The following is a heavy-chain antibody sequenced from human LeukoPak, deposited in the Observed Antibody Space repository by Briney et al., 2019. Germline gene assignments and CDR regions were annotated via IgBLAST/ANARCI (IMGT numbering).Heavy chain of an antibody. CDR3: ARHDNPGLDYDFWSGYYSAGGFDP. D-gene: IGHD3-3*01. J-gene: IGHJ5*02. Sequence: PSETLSLTCAVSGYSISSGCYWGWIRQPPGKGLEWIGSIYHSGSTYYNPSLKSRVTISVDTSKNQFSLKLSSVTAADTAVYYCARHDNPGLDYDFWSGYYSAGGFDPWGQGTLVTVSS. CDR1: GYSISSGCY. CDR2: IYHSGST. V-gene: IGHV4-38-2*01.